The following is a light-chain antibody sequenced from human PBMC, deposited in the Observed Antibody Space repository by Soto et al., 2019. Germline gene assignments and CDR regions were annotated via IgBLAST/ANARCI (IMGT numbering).Light chain of an antibody. Sequence: SYELTQPPSVSVAPGQTARITCGGINIGSKSVHWYRQKPGQAPVLVVYDDADRPSGIPERFSGSNSGNTAALTISRVEAGDEADYFCQVWDVSSVHVVFGTRTKLTVL. V-gene: IGLV3-21*02. CDR1: NIGSKS. J-gene: IGLJ1*01. CDR2: DDA. CDR3: QVWDVSSVHVV.